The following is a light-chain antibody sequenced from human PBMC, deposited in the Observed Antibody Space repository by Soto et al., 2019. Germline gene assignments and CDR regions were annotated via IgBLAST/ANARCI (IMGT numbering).Light chain of an antibody. V-gene: IGLV2-8*01. CDR1: SSDVGRYNY. Sequence: QSVLAHPPSASGSPGHSITISCSGTSSDVGRYNYVSWYQQHPGKAPKLIICGFSERPSGVPYRFSGSKSGNTASLTVSGLQVDGGPEYSCTAYPDSNTLYVAGPDTKVTVL. CDR3: TAYPDSNTLYV. CDR2: GFS. J-gene: IGLJ1*01.